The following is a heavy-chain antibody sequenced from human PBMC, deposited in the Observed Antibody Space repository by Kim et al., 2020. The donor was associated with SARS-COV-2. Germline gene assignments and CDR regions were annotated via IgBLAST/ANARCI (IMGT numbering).Heavy chain of an antibody. V-gene: IGHV1-18*01. D-gene: IGHD1-1*01. J-gene: IGHJ4*02. CDR3: ARDPYIQYYFDN. Sequence: NSAQQLQGRVTMTTDTSTSTAYMELRSLRSDDTAVYYCARDPYIQYYFDNWGEGTLVTVST.